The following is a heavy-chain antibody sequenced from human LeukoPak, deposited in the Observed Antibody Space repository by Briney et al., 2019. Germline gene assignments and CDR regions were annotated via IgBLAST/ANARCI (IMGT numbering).Heavy chain of an antibody. D-gene: IGHD6-13*01. V-gene: IGHV3-30*04. CDR1: GFTFSSYA. CDR2: ISYDGSNK. CDR3: ARGQSSSSAGSLAY. J-gene: IGHJ4*02. Sequence: PGGSLRLSCAASGFTFSSYAMHWVRQAPGKGLEWVAVISYDGSNKYYADSVKGRFTISRDNSKNTLYLQMNSLRAEDTAVYYCARGQSSSSAGSLAYWGQGTLVTVSS.